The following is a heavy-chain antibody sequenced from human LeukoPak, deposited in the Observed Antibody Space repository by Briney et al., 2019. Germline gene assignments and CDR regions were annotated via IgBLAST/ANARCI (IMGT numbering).Heavy chain of an antibody. D-gene: IGHD3-10*01. J-gene: IGHJ3*02. CDR2: INPNSGGT. Sequence: GASVKVSCKASGYTFTGYYMHWVRQAPGQGLEWMGWINPNSGGTNYAQKFQGRVTMTRDTSISTAYMELSRLRSDDTAVYYCARDQDGSGSYYNSDDAFDIWGQGTMVTVSS. CDR3: ARDQDGSGSYYNSDDAFDI. V-gene: IGHV1-2*02. CDR1: GYTFTGYY.